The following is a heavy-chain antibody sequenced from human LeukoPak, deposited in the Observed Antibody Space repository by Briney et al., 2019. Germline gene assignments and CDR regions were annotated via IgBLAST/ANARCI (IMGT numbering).Heavy chain of an antibody. J-gene: IGHJ6*03. CDR3: ARFYSGYGNYYYYMDV. Sequence: ASVKVSCKASGYNFTGYYLHWVRQAPGQGLEWMGWINPNTGGTNYAQKFQGRVTMTRDTSISTAYMELSRLRSDDTAVYYCARFYSGYGNYYYYMDVWGKGATVTVSS. D-gene: IGHD5-12*01. CDR1: GYNFTGYY. V-gene: IGHV1-2*02. CDR2: INPNTGGT.